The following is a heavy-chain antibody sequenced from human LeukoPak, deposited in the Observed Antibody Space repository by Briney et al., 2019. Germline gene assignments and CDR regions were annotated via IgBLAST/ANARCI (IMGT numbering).Heavy chain of an antibody. CDR3: ATHTGYSSGWKAWYFDL. J-gene: IGHJ2*01. Sequence: ASVKVSCKVSGYTLTELSMHWVRQAPGKGLEWMGGFDPEDGETIYAQKFQGRVTMTEDTSTDTAYMELSSLRSEDTAVYYCATHTGYSSGWKAWYFDLWGRGTLVTVSS. CDR2: FDPEDGET. CDR1: GYTLTELS. D-gene: IGHD6-19*01. V-gene: IGHV1-24*01.